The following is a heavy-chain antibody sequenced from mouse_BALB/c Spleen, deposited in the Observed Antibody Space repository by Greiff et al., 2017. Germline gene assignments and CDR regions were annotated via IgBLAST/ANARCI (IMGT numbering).Heavy chain of an antibody. D-gene: IGHD1-2*01. CDR1: GFTFSSFG. V-gene: IGHV5-17*02. CDR3: ARDQFITTVAY. Sequence: EVHLVESGGGLVKPGGSLKLSCAASGFTFSSFGMHWVRQAPEKGLEWVAYISSGSSTIYYADTVKGRFTISRDNPKNTLFLQMTSLRSEDTAMYYCARDQFITTVAYWGQGTLVTVSA. CDR2: ISSGSSTI. J-gene: IGHJ3*01.